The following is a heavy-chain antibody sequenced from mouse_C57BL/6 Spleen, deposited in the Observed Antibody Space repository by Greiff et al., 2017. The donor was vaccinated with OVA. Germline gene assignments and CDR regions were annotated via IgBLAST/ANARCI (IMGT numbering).Heavy chain of an antibody. CDR1: GYTFTSYW. Sequence: VQLQQPGAELVRPGSSVKLSCKASGYTFTSYWMDWVKQRPGQGLEWIGNIYPSDSETHYNQKFKDKATLTVDKSSSTAYMQLSSLTSEDSAVYYCARDGFLYAMDYWGQGTSVTVSS. V-gene: IGHV1-61*01. CDR2: IYPSDSET. J-gene: IGHJ4*01. CDR3: ARDGFLYAMDY. D-gene: IGHD2-3*01.